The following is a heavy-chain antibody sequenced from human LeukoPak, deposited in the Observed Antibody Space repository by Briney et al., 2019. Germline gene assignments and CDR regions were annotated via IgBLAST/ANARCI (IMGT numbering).Heavy chain of an antibody. V-gene: IGHV4-34*01. D-gene: IGHD3-10*01. CDR3: ASTDPPPKGPRTYYGSGSYTRRGKNYFDY. CDR1: GGSFSGYY. Sequence: PSETLSLTCAVYGGSFSGYYWSWIRQPPGKGLEWIGEINHSGSTNYNPSLKSRVTISVDTSKNQFSLKLSSVTAADTAVYYCASTDPPPKGPRTYYGSGSYTRRGKNYFDYWGQGTLVTVSS. CDR2: INHSGST. J-gene: IGHJ4*02.